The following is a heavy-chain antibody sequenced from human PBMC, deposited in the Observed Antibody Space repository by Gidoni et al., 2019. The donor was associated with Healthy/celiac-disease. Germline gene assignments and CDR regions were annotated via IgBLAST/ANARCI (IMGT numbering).Heavy chain of an antibody. J-gene: IGHJ3*02. CDR2: IKQDGSEK. D-gene: IGHD5-12*01. CDR3: ARGSGYEGGAFDI. CDR1: GFTFSSYW. V-gene: IGHV3-7*04. Sequence: EVQLVESGGGLVQPGGSLRLSCAASGFTFSSYWMSWVRQAPGKGLEWVANIKQDGSEKYYVDSVKGRFTIARDNAKNSLYLQMNSLRAEDTAVYYCARGSGYEGGAFDIWGQGTMVTVSS.